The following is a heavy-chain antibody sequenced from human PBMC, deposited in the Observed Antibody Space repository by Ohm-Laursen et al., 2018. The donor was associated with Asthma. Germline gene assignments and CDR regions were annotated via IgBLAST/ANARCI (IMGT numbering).Heavy chain of an antibody. CDR1: GGTFSSYA. CDR3: ARDNRYCSGGSCTPLDDAFDI. D-gene: IGHD2-15*01. CDR2: IIPIFGTA. V-gene: IGHV1-69*13. J-gene: IGHJ3*02. Sequence: SVKVSCKASGGTFSSYAISWVRQAPGQGLEWMGGIIPIFGTANYAQKFQGRVTITADESTSTAYMELSSLRSEDTAVYYCARDNRYCSGGSCTPLDDAFDIWGQGTMVTVSS.